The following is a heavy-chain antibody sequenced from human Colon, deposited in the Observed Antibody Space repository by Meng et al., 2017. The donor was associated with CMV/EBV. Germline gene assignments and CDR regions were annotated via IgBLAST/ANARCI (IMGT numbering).Heavy chain of an antibody. Sequence: GESLKISCAASGFTFSSYGMHWVRQAPGKGLEWVAFIRYDGSNKYYADSVRGRFTISRDNAKNSVYLQMNSLRAEDTAVYYCARDSNDYSDYAHWFDAWGQGTLVTVSS. D-gene: IGHD4-11*01. CDR2: IRYDGSNK. CDR3: ARDSNDYSDYAHWFDA. V-gene: IGHV3-30*02. CDR1: GFTFSSYG. J-gene: IGHJ5*02.